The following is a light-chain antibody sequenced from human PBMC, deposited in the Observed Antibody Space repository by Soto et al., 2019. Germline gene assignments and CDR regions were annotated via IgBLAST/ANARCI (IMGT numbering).Light chain of an antibody. CDR3: QQYESSWT. CDR1: QSISSTF. V-gene: IGKV3-20*01. Sequence: EIVLTQSPGTLSLSPREGATLSCRASQSISSTFLAWYQHKPGQAPRVLIYGASRRAAGIPDRFSGSGSGTDFTLTISRLEPEDFAVYYCQQYESSWTFGQGTKVEMK. J-gene: IGKJ1*01. CDR2: GAS.